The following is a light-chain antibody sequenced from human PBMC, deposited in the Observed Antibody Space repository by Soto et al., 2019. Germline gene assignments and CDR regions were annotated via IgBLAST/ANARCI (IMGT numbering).Light chain of an antibody. CDR2: EVS. Sequence: QAALTQPASVSGSPGQSITISCTGTSTDIAPYNYVSWYQQHPGKAPKLIICEVSNRPSGVSNRFSGSKSGNTASLTISGLQAEDEADYSCSSYSGTRDYVFGTGTKVTVL. CDR3: SSYSGTRDYV. J-gene: IGLJ1*01. CDR1: STDIAPYNY. V-gene: IGLV2-14*01.